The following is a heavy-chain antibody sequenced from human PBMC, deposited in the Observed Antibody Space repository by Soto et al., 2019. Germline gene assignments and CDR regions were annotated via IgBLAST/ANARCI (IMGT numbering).Heavy chain of an antibody. CDR3: ARSSGSYYPTFFDS. CDR1: GGIFNSHG. J-gene: IGHJ3*01. CDR2: ITAIFGTA. D-gene: IGHD1-26*01. Sequence: GASVKVSCKASGGIFNSHGISWVRQAPGQGLEWLGGITAIFGTADNSQKFQGRVTITADKPTSTVYMELRSLRSDDTAVYYCARSSGSYYPTFFDSWG. V-gene: IGHV1-69*06.